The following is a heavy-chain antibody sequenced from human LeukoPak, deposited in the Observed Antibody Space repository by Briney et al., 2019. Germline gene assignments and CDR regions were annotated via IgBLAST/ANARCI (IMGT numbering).Heavy chain of an antibody. CDR1: GYTLTELS. CDR3: ATDRKGTAMVRNWFGP. J-gene: IGHJ5*02. D-gene: IGHD5-18*01. Sequence: ASVKVSCKVSGYTLTELSMHWVRQAPGKGLEWMGGFDPEDGETIYAQKFQGRVTMTEDTSTDTAYMELSSLRSEDTAVYYCATDRKGTAMVRNWFGPWGQGTLVTVSS. CDR2: FDPEDGET. V-gene: IGHV1-24*01.